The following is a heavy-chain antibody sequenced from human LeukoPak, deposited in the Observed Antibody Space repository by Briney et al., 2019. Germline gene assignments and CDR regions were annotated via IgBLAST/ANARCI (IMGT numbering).Heavy chain of an antibody. Sequence: GGSLRLSCAASGFTFSSYGMHWVRQAPGKGLEWVAFIQYDGSNKYYADAVKGRLTISRDNSKNTLYLQMNSLRAEDTAVYYCAKRRSGSQYSFDYWGQGTLVTVSS. CDR3: AKRRSGSQYSFDY. CDR1: GFTFSSYG. CDR2: IQYDGSNK. D-gene: IGHD1-26*01. J-gene: IGHJ4*02. V-gene: IGHV3-30*02.